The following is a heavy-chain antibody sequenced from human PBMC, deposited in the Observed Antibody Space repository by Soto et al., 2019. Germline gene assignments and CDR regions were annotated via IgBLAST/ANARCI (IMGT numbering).Heavy chain of an antibody. CDR2: IYNSGST. D-gene: IGHD1-26*01. J-gene: IGHJ5*02. CDR1: GGSISGYY. Sequence: SETLSLTCTVSGGSISGYYWSWLRQPPGEGLEWIGYIYNSGSTYYNPSLKSRVTISVDTSKNQFSLKLSSVTAADTAVYYCARDRSGSYLYWFDPWGQGTLVTVSS. V-gene: IGHV4-59*12. CDR3: ARDRSGSYLYWFDP.